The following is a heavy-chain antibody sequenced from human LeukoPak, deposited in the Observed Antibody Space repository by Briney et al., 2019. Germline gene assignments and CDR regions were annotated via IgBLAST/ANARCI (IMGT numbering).Heavy chain of an antibody. CDR1: GFTFSSYS. Sequence: GGSLRLSCAASGFTFSSYSMNWVRQAPGKGLEWVSSISSSSSYIYYADSVKGRFTISRDKAKNSLYLQMNSLRAEDTAVYYCARSASCSGGSCYGVWGYWGQGTLVTVSS. CDR2: ISSSSSYI. V-gene: IGHV3-21*01. CDR3: ARSASCSGGSCYGVWGY. D-gene: IGHD2-15*01. J-gene: IGHJ4*02.